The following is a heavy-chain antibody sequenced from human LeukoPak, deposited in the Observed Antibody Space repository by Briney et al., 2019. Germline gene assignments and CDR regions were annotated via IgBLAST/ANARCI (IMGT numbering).Heavy chain of an antibody. CDR3: ARVSGYDFPYYFDY. J-gene: IGHJ4*02. CDR2: TIPILGIA. V-gene: IGHV1-69*04. D-gene: IGHD5-12*01. Sequence: ASVKVSCKASGGTFSSYAISWVRQAPGQGLEWMGRTIPILGIANYAQKFQGRVTITADKSTSTAYMELSSLRSEDTAVYYCARVSGYDFPYYFDYWGQGTLVTVSS. CDR1: GGTFSSYA.